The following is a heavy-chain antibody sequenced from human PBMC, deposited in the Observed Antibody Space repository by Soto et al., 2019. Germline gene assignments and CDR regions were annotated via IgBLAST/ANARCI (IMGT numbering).Heavy chain of an antibody. CDR3: ARPYSSTSHGTFDL. D-gene: IGHD6-13*01. V-gene: IGHV4-59*08. CDR2: IYYSGST. CDR1: GASITSHY. J-gene: IGHJ3*01. Sequence: SETLSLTCTVSGASITSHYWSWIRQSPGKGLEWIGYIYYSGSTNYNPSLKSRVTISVDTSKKQFSLNLNSVTAADTAVYYCARPYSSTSHGTFDLWGQGTMVTV.